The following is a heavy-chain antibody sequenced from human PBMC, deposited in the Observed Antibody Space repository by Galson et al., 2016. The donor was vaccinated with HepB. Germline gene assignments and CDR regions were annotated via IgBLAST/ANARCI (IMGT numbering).Heavy chain of an antibody. D-gene: IGHD2-15*01. CDR2: ITYDASGT. J-gene: IGHJ4*02. Sequence: SLRLSCAVSGFTFSSTWMHWVRQAPGKGLMWVSRITYDASGTSYADSVKGRFTISRDNAKNTLYLQMNSLRAEDTAVYYCTRGLGYCSGGSCHSLDYWGQGVLVTVSS. V-gene: IGHV3-74*01. CDR3: TRGLGYCSGGSCHSLDY. CDR1: GFTFSSTW.